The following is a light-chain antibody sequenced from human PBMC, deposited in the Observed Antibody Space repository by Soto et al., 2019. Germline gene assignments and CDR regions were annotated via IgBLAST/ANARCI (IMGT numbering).Light chain of an antibody. CDR3: QSYDSSLHAWV. V-gene: IGLV1-40*01. CDR1: RSNIGAPYD. J-gene: IGLJ3*02. Sequence: QAVVTQPPSVSGAPGRSVTISCTGARSNIGAPYDVHWYQQFPGTAPKLLIYGNRYRPSWVPARFSASKSGTSASLAIAGLQAEDEADYICQSYDSSLHAWVFGGGTKLTVL. CDR2: GNR.